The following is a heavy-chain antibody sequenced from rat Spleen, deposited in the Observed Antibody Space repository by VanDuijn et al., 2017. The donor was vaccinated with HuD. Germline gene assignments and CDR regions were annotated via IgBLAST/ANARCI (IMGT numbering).Heavy chain of an antibody. CDR1: GFTFSNYG. D-gene: IGHD2-7*01. CDR3: KAHGNRISRFAY. CDR2: VSPTGGST. V-gene: IGHV5-19*01. J-gene: IGHJ3*01. Sequence: EVQLVESGGGLVQPGRSLKLSCAASGFTFSNYGMHWIRQAPTKGLEWVASVSPTGGSTYYRDSVKGRFTFSRDNAKSTLYLQMDSLSSEDTATYYCKAHGNRISRFAYWGQGTLVTVSS.